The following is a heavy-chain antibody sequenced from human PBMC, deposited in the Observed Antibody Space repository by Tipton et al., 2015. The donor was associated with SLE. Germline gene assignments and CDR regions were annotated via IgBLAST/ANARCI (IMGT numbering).Heavy chain of an antibody. CDR3: ARLFRVATIWDWFDP. Sequence: LRLSCTVSGGSISSSSYYWGWIRQPPGKGLEWIGSIYYSGSTYYNPSLKSRVTISVDTSKNQFSLKLSSVTAADTAVYYCARLFRVATIWDWFDPWGQGTLVTVSS. CDR1: GGSISSSSYY. V-gene: IGHV4-39*07. D-gene: IGHD5-12*01. CDR2: IYYSGST. J-gene: IGHJ5*02.